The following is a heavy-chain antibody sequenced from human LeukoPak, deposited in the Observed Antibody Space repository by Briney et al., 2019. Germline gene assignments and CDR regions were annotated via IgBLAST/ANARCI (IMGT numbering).Heavy chain of an antibody. Sequence: ASVKVSCKVSGYTLTELSMHWVRQAPGKGLEWMGGFDPEDGETINAQKFQGRVTMTEDTSTDTAYMELSSLRSEDTAVYYCAREKDARITISGVVPQGFDPWGQGTLVTVSS. J-gene: IGHJ5*02. CDR3: AREKDARITISGVVPQGFDP. CDR2: FDPEDGET. V-gene: IGHV1-24*01. CDR1: GYTLTELS. D-gene: IGHD3-3*01.